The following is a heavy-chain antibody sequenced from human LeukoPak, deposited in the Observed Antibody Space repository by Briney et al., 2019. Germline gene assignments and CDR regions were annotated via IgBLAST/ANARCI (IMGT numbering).Heavy chain of an antibody. CDR1: GFTFSSYG. D-gene: IGHD6-13*01. J-gene: IGHJ5*02. V-gene: IGHV3-30*18. Sequence: GGSLRLSCAASGFTFSSYGMHWVRQAPGKGLEWVAVISYDGSNKYYADSVKGRFTISRGNSKNTLYLQMSSLRAEDTAIYYCAKDSGIAAAGRYNWFDPWGQGTLVTVSS. CDR3: AKDSGIAAAGRYNWFDP. CDR2: ISYDGSNK.